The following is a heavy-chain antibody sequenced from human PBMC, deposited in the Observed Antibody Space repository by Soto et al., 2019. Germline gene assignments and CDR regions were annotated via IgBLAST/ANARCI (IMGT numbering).Heavy chain of an antibody. CDR3: ARHVRAGEYFQH. J-gene: IGHJ1*01. CDR2: IYYSGST. CDR1: GGSISSSSYY. Sequence: KASETLSLTCTVSGGSISSSSYYWGWIRQPPGKGLEWIGSIYYSGSTYYNPSLKSRVTISVDTSKNQFSLKLSSVAAAEPAVYYCARHVRAGEYFQHWGQGPLVTVSS. V-gene: IGHV4-39*01. D-gene: IGHD6-13*01.